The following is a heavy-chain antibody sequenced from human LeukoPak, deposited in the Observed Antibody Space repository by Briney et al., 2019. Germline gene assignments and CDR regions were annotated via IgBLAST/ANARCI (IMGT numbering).Heavy chain of an antibody. CDR3: ARGPGDY. D-gene: IGHD1-14*01. CDR1: AYTFTGYY. Sequence: GASVKVSCKACAYTFTGYYLHWVRQAPGQGLEWMGWLNPNSGGTHYAQKFQDRVTMTRDTSINTAYMELSRLRSDDTAVYYCARGPGDYWGQGTLVTVSS. J-gene: IGHJ4*02. V-gene: IGHV1-2*02. CDR2: LNPNSGGT.